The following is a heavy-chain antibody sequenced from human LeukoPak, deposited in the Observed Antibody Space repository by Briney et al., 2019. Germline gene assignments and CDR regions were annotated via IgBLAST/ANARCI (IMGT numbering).Heavy chain of an antibody. V-gene: IGHV1-2*02. Sequence: ASVKVSCKASGYTFTGYYMHWVRQAPGQGLEWMGWINPNSGGTNYAQKFQGRVTMTRDTSISTAYMELSRLRSDDTAVYYCARDRRRRGDSSGYLNLPGYWGQGTLVTVSS. CDR2: INPNSGGT. D-gene: IGHD3-22*01. CDR1: GYTFTGYY. CDR3: ARDRRRRGDSSGYLNLPGY. J-gene: IGHJ4*02.